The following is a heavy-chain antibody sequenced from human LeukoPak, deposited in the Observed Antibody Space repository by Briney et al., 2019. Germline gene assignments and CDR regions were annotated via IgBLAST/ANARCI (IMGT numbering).Heavy chain of an antibody. J-gene: IGHJ6*03. Sequence: PGGSLRLSCAASGFTFSSYGMHWVRQAPGKGLEWVAYIQYDGSNEQYADSVKGRFSISRDSSKNILYLQMNSVRVEDTAVYYCAKDRCSNGVGCYYYYMDVWGKGTTVTISS. CDR3: AKDRCSNGVGCYYYYMDV. CDR2: IQYDGSNE. V-gene: IGHV3-30*02. D-gene: IGHD2-8*01. CDR1: GFTFSSYG.